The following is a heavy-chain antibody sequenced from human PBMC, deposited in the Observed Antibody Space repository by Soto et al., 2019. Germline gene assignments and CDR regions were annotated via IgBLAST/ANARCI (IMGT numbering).Heavy chain of an antibody. D-gene: IGHD6-13*01. CDR3: ARGFRSIAAAVYFDY. CDR2: IYYSGST. CDR1: GGSISSYY. Sequence: PSETLSLTCTVSGGSISSYYWSWIRPPPGKGLEWVGYIYYSGSTNYNPSLKSRVTISVDTSKNQFSLKLSSVTAADTGVYYCARGFRSIAAAVYFDYWGQGTLVTVSS. V-gene: IGHV4-59*01. J-gene: IGHJ4*02.